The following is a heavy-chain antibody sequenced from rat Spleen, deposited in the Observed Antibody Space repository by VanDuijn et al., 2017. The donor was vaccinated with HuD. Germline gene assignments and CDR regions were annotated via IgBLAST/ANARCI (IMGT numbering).Heavy chain of an antibody. V-gene: IGHV2-1*01. CDR1: GFIFSDYY. D-gene: IGHD1-11*01. Sequence: VQLAESGGGLVQPGGSLKLSCAASGFIFSDYYMAWVRQPPGKGLEWMGGIWGDGSTKYNSAYKSRLSISRDTSKSQVFLKMNSLQTEDTAIYFCTRTYGGYTSHWFAYWGQGTLVTVSS. CDR2: IWGDGST. CDR3: TRTYGGYTSHWFAY. J-gene: IGHJ3*01.